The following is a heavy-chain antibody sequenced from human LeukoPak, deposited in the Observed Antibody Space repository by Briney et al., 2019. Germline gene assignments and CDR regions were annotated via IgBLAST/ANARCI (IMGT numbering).Heavy chain of an antibody. V-gene: IGHV3-30*18. CDR1: GFTFSSYG. Sequence: GRSLRLSCAASGFTFSSYGMHWVRQAPGKGLEWVAVISYDGSVKYYADSVKGRVTISRDNPKNTLYLQMNSLGAEDTAVYYCAKGRGGDYSYGSYYFDQWGQGTLVTVSS. D-gene: IGHD5-18*01. CDR2: ISYDGSVK. CDR3: AKGRGGDYSYGSYYFDQ. J-gene: IGHJ4*02.